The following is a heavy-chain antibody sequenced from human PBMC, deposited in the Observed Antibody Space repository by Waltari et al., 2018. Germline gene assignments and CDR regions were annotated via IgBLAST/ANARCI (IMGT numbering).Heavy chain of an antibody. J-gene: IGHJ3*02. Sequence: EVQLVESGGGLVKPGGSLRLSCAASRFTLSSYSMNWVRQAPGKGLEWVSSISSSSSYIYYADSVKGRFTISRDNAKNSLYLQMNSLRAEDTAVYYCARVGIAVDYAFDIWGQGTMVTVSS. V-gene: IGHV3-21*01. CDR2: ISSSSSYI. CDR1: RFTLSSYS. D-gene: IGHD6-19*01. CDR3: ARVGIAVDYAFDI.